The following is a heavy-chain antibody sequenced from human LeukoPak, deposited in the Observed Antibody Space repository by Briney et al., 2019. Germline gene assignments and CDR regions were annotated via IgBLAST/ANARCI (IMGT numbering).Heavy chain of an antibody. CDR1: GYSISSGYY. CDR2: IYHSGST. Sequence: PSETLSLTCTVSGYSISSGYYWGWIRQPPGKGLEWIGSIYHSGSTYYNPSLKSRVTISVDTSKNQFSLKLSSVTAADTAVYYCARVYWGSASLYYFDYWGQGTLVTVSS. J-gene: IGHJ4*02. CDR3: ARVYWGSASLYYFDY. V-gene: IGHV4-38-2*02. D-gene: IGHD7-27*01.